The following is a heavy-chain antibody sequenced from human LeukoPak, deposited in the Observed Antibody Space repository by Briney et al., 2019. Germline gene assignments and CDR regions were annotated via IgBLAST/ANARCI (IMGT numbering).Heavy chain of an antibody. CDR3: ARGRRYSSGWSPLNY. D-gene: IGHD6-19*01. Sequence: PSETLSLTCAVYGGSFSGYYWSWLRQPPGKGLEWLGALNHSGSTNYNPSLKSRVTISVDTSKNQFSLKLSTVTAADTAVYYCARGRRYSSGWSPLNYWGQGTLVTVSS. V-gene: IGHV4-34*01. J-gene: IGHJ4*02. CDR1: GGSFSGYY. CDR2: LNHSGST.